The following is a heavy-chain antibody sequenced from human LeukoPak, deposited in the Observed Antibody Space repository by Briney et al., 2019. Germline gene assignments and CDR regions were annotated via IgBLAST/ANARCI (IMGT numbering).Heavy chain of an antibody. CDR2: ISGSGGST. Sequence: PGGSLRLSCAASGFTFSSYAMSWVRQAPGKGLEWVSAISGSGGSTYYADSVKGRFTISRDNSKNTLYLQMNSLRAEDTAVYYCAKASGYSYGWLPYYYYGMDVWGRGTTVTVSS. J-gene: IGHJ6*02. CDR3: AKASGYSYGWLPYYYYGMDV. D-gene: IGHD5-18*01. CDR1: GFTFSSYA. V-gene: IGHV3-23*01.